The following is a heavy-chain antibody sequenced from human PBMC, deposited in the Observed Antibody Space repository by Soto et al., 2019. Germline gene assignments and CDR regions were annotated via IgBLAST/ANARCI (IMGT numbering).Heavy chain of an antibody. CDR1: GGTFSSYA. D-gene: IGHD4-17*01. Sequence: SVKVSCKASGGTFSSYAISWVRQAPGQGLEWMGGIIPIFGTANYAQKFQGRVTITADESTSTAYMELSSLRSEDTAVYYCARSAIYGDYVEYYYYYGMDVWGQGTTVTVSS. CDR2: IIPIFGTA. V-gene: IGHV1-69*13. J-gene: IGHJ6*02. CDR3: ARSAIYGDYVEYYYYYGMDV.